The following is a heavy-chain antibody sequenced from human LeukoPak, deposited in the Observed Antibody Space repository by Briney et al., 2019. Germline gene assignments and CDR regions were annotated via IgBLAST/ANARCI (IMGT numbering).Heavy chain of an antibody. CDR2: ISAYNGNT. CDR3: ARVRRFGELFYFDY. CDR1: GYTSTSYG. D-gene: IGHD3-10*01. J-gene: IGHJ4*02. Sequence: ASVKVSCKASGYTSTSYGISWVRQAPGQGLEWMGWISAYNGNTNYAQKLQGRVTMTTDTSTSTAYMELRSLRSDDTAVYYCARVRRFGELFYFDYWGQGTLVTVSS. V-gene: IGHV1-18*01.